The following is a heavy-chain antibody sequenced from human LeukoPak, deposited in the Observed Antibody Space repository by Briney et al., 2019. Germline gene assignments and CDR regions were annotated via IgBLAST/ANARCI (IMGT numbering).Heavy chain of an antibody. CDR1: GFTFSSYA. J-gene: IGHJ4*02. CDR2: ISGSGGST. CDR3: AKTIFRTYYFNY. Sequence: GGSLRLSCAASGFTFSSYAMSWVRQAPGKGPEWVSAISGSGGSTYYADSVKGRFTISRDNSKNTLYLQMNSLRAEDTAVYYCAKTIFRTYYFNYWGQGTLVTVSS. V-gene: IGHV3-23*01. D-gene: IGHD3-3*01.